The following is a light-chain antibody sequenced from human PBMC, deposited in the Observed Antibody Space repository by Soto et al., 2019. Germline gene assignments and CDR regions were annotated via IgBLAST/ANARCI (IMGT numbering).Light chain of an antibody. V-gene: IGKV3-20*01. CDR2: GAS. CDR3: QQYGSSLRP. CDR1: QSVSGSY. J-gene: IGKJ1*01. Sequence: VVTQTTSTLSLSPGDRSTLSCRASQSVSGSYLAWYQQKPGQAPRLLIYGASSRATGIPDRFSGSGSGTDFTLTISRLEPEDFAVYYCQQYGSSLRPFCQG.